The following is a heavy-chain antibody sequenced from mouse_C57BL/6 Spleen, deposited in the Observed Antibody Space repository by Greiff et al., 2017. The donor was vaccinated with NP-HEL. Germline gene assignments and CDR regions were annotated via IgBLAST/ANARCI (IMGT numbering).Heavy chain of an antibody. J-gene: IGHJ2*01. CDR2: ISGGGGNT. V-gene: IGHV5-9*01. Sequence: EVKLMESGGGLVKPGGSLKLSCAASGFTFSSYTMSWVRQTPEKRLEWVATISGGGGNTYYPDSVKGRFTISRDTAKNTLYLQMSSVRSEDTALYYCARDEWLLRYFDYWGQGTTLTVSS. CDR1: GFTFSSYT. CDR3: ARDEWLLRYFDY. D-gene: IGHD2-3*01.